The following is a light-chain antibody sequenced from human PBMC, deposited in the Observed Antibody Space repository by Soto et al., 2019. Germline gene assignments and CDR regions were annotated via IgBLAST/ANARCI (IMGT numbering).Light chain of an antibody. Sequence: QSVLTQPPSASGTPGQRVTISCSGSTSNIGTNIVNWYQQLPGTAPRLLIYTNTQRPSGVPDRFSGSKSGTSASLAISALQSEDEADYYCAAWDDSLNGPVFGGGTKLTVL. CDR1: TSNIGTNI. CDR3: AAWDDSLNGPV. CDR2: TNT. V-gene: IGLV1-44*01. J-gene: IGLJ3*02.